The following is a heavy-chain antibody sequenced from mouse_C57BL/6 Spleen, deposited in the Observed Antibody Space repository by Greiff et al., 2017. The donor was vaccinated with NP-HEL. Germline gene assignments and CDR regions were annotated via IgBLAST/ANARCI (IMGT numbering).Heavy chain of an antibody. D-gene: IGHD1-1*01. CDR3: ARSGTTVVYFDY. J-gene: IGHJ2*01. CDR1: GYTFTSYW. CDR2: IDPSDSYT. Sequence: QLQQPGAELVKPGASVKLSCKASGYTFTSYWMQWVKQRPGQGLEWIGEIDPSDSYTNYNQKFKGKATLTVDTSSSTAYMQLSSLTSEDSAVYYCARSGTTVVYFDYWGQGTTLTVSS. V-gene: IGHV1-50*01.